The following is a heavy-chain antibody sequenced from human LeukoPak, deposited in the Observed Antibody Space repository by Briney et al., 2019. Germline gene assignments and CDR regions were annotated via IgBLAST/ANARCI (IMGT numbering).Heavy chain of an antibody. CDR2: IIPIFGTA. Sequence: ASVKVSCKASGGTFSSYAISWVRQAPGQGLEWMGGIIPIFGTANYAQKFQGRVTITADKSTSTAYMELSSLRSEDTAVYYCARAPSYYYDSSGYLNFDYWGQGTLVTVSS. V-gene: IGHV1-69*06. CDR1: GGTFSSYA. J-gene: IGHJ4*02. CDR3: ARAPSYYYDSSGYLNFDY. D-gene: IGHD3-22*01.